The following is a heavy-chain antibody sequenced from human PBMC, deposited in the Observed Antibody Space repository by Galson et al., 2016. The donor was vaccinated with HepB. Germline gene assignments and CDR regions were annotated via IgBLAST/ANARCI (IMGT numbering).Heavy chain of an antibody. V-gene: IGHV3-11*04. CDR3: ARGGYGGYFPREFDY. J-gene: IGHJ4*02. CDR1: GFTFSDYY. CDR2: ISSSGSTI. D-gene: IGHD5-12*01. Sequence: RLSCAASGFTFSDYYMNWVRQAPGKGLEWVSYISSSGSTIYYADSVKGRFTISRDNAKNSLYLQMNSLRAEDTAVYYCARGGYGGYFPREFDYWGQGTLVTVPS.